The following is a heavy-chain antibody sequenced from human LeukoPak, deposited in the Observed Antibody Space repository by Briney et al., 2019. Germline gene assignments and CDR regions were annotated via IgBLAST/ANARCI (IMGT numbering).Heavy chain of an antibody. V-gene: IGHV3-30-3*01. J-gene: IGHJ6*02. CDR2: ISYDGSNI. CDR1: GFTFSHYA. CDR3: ARDLPPEDV. Sequence: AGGSLRLSCAASGFTFSHYAMHWVRQAPGKGLEWVALISYDGSNIQYADSLKGRFTISRDNSKNTLYLQMNSLRVDGTAVYYCARDLPPEDVWGQGTTVTVSS.